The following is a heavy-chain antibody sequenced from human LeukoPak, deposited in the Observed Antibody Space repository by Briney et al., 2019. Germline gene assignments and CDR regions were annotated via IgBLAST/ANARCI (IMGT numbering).Heavy chain of an antibody. CDR1: GFTFSSYG. Sequence: GRSLRLSCAASGFTFSSYGMHWVRQAPGKGLEWVAVIWYDGSNKYYADSVKGRFTISRDNSKNTLYPQMNSLRAEDTAVYYCAKERIGGSGWPKDFDYWGQGTLVTVSS. CDR3: AKERIGGSGWPKDFDY. CDR2: IWYDGSNK. J-gene: IGHJ4*02. D-gene: IGHD6-19*01. V-gene: IGHV3-33*06.